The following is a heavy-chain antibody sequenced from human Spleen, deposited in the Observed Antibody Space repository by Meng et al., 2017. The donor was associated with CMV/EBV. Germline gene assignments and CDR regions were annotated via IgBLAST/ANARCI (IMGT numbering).Heavy chain of an antibody. CDR1: GYTFTSYA. D-gene: IGHD6-13*01. J-gene: IGHJ5*02. CDR3: AREAAAGLDP. CDR2: INAGNGNT. Sequence: QVQRVQSGAEVKKPGAPVKVSCKASGYTFTSYAMHWVRQAPGQRLEWMGWINAGNGNTKYSQKFQGRVTITTDTSTSTAYMELRSLRSDDTAVYYCAREAAAGLDPWGQGTLVTVSS. V-gene: IGHV1-3*01.